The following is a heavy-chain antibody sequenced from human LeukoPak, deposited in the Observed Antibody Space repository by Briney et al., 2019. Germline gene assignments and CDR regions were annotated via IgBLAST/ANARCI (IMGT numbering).Heavy chain of an antibody. CDR3: ARHMGRYSGYDYDY. CDR2: IHPNTGAT. V-gene: IGHV1-2*02. CDR1: GYTFTDYY. Sequence: ASVKVSCKTSGYTFTDYYLLWVRQAPGQGLEWVGWIHPNTGATHHAQKFQGRLTMTRDTSFSTVYMELTRLRSDDTAVYYCARHMGRYSGYDYDYWGQGTLVTASS. J-gene: IGHJ4*02. D-gene: IGHD5-12*01.